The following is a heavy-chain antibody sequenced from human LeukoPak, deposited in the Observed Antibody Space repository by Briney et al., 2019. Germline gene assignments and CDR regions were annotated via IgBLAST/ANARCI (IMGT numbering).Heavy chain of an antibody. CDR3: ARGSYSSGAHFDY. Sequence: PGGSLRLSCAASGFTFSSYWMHWVRQAPGKGLVWVSRINSDGSSTSYADSVKGRFTISRDNAKNTLYLQMNSLRAEDTAVYYCARGSYSSGAHFDYWGQGTLVTVSS. J-gene: IGHJ4*02. D-gene: IGHD6-19*01. CDR2: INSDGSST. CDR1: GFTFSSYW. V-gene: IGHV3-74*01.